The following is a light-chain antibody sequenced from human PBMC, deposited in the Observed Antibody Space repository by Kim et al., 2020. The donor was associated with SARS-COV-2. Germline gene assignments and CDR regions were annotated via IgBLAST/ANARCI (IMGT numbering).Light chain of an antibody. J-gene: IGKJ2*02. CDR1: QSVSSSY. Sequence: LSPGERATLSGRTGQSVSSSYLAWYQQKPGQSPRLLIYGASSRATGIPDRFSGSGSGAGFTLTISRLEPEDFAVYYCQQYGTSTGTFGQGTKLEI. V-gene: IGKV3-20*01. CDR3: QQYGTSTGT. CDR2: GAS.